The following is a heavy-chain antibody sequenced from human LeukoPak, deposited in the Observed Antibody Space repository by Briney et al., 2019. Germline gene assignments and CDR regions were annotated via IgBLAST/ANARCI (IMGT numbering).Heavy chain of an antibody. D-gene: IGHD6-13*01. CDR3: ARDRIAAALDYYMAV. Sequence: PSETLSLTCTVSGGSISSYYWSWIRQPPGKGLEWIGYIYTSGSTNYNPSLKSRVTISVDTSKNQFSLKLSSVTAADTAVYYCARDRIAAALDYYMAVWGKGTTVTVSS. CDR1: GGSISSYY. CDR2: IYTSGST. V-gene: IGHV4-4*08. J-gene: IGHJ6*03.